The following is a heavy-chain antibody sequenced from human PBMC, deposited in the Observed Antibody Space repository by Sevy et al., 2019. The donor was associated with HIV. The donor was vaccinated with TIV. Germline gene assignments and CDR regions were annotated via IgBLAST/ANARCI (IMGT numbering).Heavy chain of an antibody. CDR1: GFTFSNAW. CDR3: TTAGPDYYDSSGYYSDY. D-gene: IGHD3-22*01. CDR2: IKSKTDGGTT. Sequence: GGSLRLSCAASGFTFSNAWMSWVRQAPGKGLEWVGRIKSKTDGGTTDDAAPVKGRFTISRDDSKNTLYLQMNRLKTEDTAVYYCTTAGPDYYDSSGYYSDYWGQGTLVTVSS. J-gene: IGHJ4*02. V-gene: IGHV3-15*01.